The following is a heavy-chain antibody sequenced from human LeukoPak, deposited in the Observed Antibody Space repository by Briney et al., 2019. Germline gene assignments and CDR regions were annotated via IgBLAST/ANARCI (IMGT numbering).Heavy chain of an antibody. CDR3: AKDGVEDIVVVPAAIVLGY. V-gene: IGHV3-23*01. J-gene: IGHJ4*02. D-gene: IGHD2-2*01. CDR2: ISGSGGST. Sequence: GGSLRLSCAASGFTFSSYAMSWVRQAPRKGLEWVSAISGSGGSTYYADSVKGGFTISRDNSKNTLYLQMNSLRAEDTAVYYCAKDGVEDIVVVPAAIVLGYWGQGTLVTVSS. CDR1: GFTFSSYA.